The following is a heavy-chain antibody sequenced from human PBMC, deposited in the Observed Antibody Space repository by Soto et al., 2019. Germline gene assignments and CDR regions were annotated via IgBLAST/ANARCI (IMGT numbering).Heavy chain of an antibody. V-gene: IGHV4-30-2*01. CDR1: GGSISSGGYS. Sequence: SETLSLTCAVSGGSISSGGYSWSWIRQPPGKGLEWIGYIYHSGSTYYNQSLKSRVTISVDRSKNQFSLKLSFLTAADTAVYYFARTESGPFDPWGQGTLVTVP. J-gene: IGHJ5*02. CDR3: ARTESGPFDP. D-gene: IGHD1-1*01. CDR2: IYHSGST.